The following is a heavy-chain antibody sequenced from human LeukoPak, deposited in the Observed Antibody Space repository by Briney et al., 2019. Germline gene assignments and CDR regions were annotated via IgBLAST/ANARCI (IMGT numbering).Heavy chain of an antibody. V-gene: IGHV3-23*01. D-gene: IGHD3-22*01. Sequence: PGGSLRLSCAASGFTFSSYAMSWVRQAPGKGLEWVSAISGSGGSTYYADSVKGRFTISRDNSKNTLYLQMNSLRAEDTAVNYCARVYYYDSSGYFGYWGQGTLVTVSS. CDR1: GFTFSSYA. J-gene: IGHJ4*02. CDR3: ARVYYYDSSGYFGY. CDR2: ISGSGGST.